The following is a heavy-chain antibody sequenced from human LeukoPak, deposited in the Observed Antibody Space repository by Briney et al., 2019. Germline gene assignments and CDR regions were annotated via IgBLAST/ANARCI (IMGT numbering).Heavy chain of an antibody. Sequence: SVKVSCKASGGTFSSYAISWVRQAPGQGLEWMGGIIPIFGTANYAQKFQGRVTITADKSTSTAYMELSSLRSEDTAVYYCAREDWSDWDYYYGMDVWGKGTTVTVSS. CDR1: GGTFSSYA. CDR3: AREDWSDWDYYYGMDV. J-gene: IGHJ6*04. V-gene: IGHV1-69*06. D-gene: IGHD1-1*01. CDR2: IIPIFGTA.